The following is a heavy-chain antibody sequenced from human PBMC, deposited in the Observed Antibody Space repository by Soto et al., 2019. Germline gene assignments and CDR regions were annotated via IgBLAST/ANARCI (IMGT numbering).Heavy chain of an antibody. CDR1: GGSFSGYY. CDR3: ARWRGWYYFDY. J-gene: IGHJ4*02. V-gene: IGHV4-34*01. CDR2: INHSGGT. Sequence: SETLSLTCAVYGGSFSGYYWSWIRQPPGKGLEWVGEINHSGGTNYNPSLKSRVTISVDTSKNQFSLKLSSVTAADTAVYYCARWRGWYYFDYWGQGTLVTVSS. D-gene: IGHD6-19*01.